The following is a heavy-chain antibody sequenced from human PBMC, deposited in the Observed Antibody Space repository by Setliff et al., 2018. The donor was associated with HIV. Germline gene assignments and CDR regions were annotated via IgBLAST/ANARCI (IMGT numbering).Heavy chain of an antibody. V-gene: IGHV3-48*03. J-gene: IGHJ4*02. CDR2: ISRSGSTI. CDR1: GFTFRSYE. Sequence: GGSLRLSCAASGFTFRSYEMNWVRQAPGKGLEWVSYISRSGSTIHYADSVKGRFTISRDNAKNSLCLQMNSLRAEDTAVYYCAKDRDNSGRIDYWGQGTLVTVSS. CDR3: AKDRDNSGRIDY. D-gene: IGHD6-19*01.